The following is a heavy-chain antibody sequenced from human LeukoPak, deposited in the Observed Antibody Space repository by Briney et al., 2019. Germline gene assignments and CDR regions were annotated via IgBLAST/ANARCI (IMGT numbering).Heavy chain of an antibody. V-gene: IGHV3-21*01. CDR3: ARDGTVTIFDY. J-gene: IGHJ4*02. D-gene: IGHD4-17*01. Sequence: GGSLRLSCAASGFTFRSYSMNWVRQAPGKGLEWVSSISSSSSYIYYVDSVKGRFTISRDNAKNSLYLQMNSLRAEDTAVYYCARDGTVTIFDYWGREPWSPSPQ. CDR1: GFTFRSYS. CDR2: ISSSSSYI.